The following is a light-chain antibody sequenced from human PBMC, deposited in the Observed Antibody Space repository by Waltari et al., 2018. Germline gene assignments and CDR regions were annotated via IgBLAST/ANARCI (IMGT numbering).Light chain of an antibody. CDR3: QQYGSSMYT. CDR1: QSGSSSY. Sequence: DIVLTQSPGTLSLSPAERATLSCRASQSGSSSYLGWYQQKPGQAPRLLIYGASSRATGIPDRFSGSGSGTDFTLTISRLEPEDFAVYYCQQYGSSMYTFGQGTKLEIK. J-gene: IGKJ2*01. V-gene: IGKV3-20*01. CDR2: GAS.